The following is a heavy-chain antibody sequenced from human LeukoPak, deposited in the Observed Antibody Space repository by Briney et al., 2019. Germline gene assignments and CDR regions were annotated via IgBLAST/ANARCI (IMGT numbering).Heavy chain of an antibody. Sequence: PGGSLRLSCAASGFTFSNAWMSWVRQAPGKGLEWVGRIKSKTDGGTTDYAAPVKGRFTISRDDSKNTLYLQMNSLRAEDTAVYYCAKRESAYSSGWFLDYWGQGTLVTVSS. D-gene: IGHD6-19*01. V-gene: IGHV3-15*01. J-gene: IGHJ4*02. CDR1: GFTFSNAW. CDR2: IKSKTDGGTT. CDR3: AKRESAYSSGWFLDY.